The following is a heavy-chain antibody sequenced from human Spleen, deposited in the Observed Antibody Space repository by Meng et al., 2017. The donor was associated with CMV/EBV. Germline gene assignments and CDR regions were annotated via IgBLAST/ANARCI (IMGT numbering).Heavy chain of an antibody. CDR2: LIPVFQTT. J-gene: IGHJ4*02. D-gene: IGHD2-15*01. Sequence: SVKVSCKASGGTFKSYTIYWVRQAPGQGLEWMGGLIPVFQTTKYAQKVQDRVTIITDESSSATYMELTSLRPEDTAIYYCAVGLAASIVGLTPMDYWGQGTLVTVSS. CDR3: AVGLAASIVGLTPMDY. V-gene: IGHV1-69*05. CDR1: GGTFKSYT.